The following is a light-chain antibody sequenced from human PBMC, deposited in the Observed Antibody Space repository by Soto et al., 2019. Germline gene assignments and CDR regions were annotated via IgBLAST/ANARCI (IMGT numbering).Light chain of an antibody. Sequence: EIVMTQSPATLSVSPGERATLSCRASQSVSSKLAWYQQKPGQGPRLLIYGASTRATGIPARFSGSGSGTDFTLTISSLQSEDFAVYYCQHYSTWRWTFGQGTKVEIK. CDR2: GAS. CDR3: QHYSTWRWT. V-gene: IGKV3-15*01. CDR1: QSVSSK. J-gene: IGKJ1*01.